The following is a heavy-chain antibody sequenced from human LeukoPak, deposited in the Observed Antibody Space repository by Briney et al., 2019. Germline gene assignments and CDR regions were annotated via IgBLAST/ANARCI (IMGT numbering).Heavy chain of an antibody. V-gene: IGHV3-11*04. CDR3: ARDKAEYCGGDCYPYYYYYMDV. CDR1: GFTFSDYY. Sequence: GSLRLSCAASGFTFSDYYMSWTRQAPGKGLEWVSYISSSGSTIYYADSVKGRFTISRDNAKNSLYLQMNSLRAEDTAVYYCARDKAEYCGGDCYPYYYYYMDVWGKGTTVTVSS. CDR2: ISSSGSTI. J-gene: IGHJ6*03. D-gene: IGHD2-21*02.